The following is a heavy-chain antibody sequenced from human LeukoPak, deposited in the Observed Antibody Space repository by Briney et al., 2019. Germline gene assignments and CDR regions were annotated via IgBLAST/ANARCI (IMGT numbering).Heavy chain of an antibody. CDR3: ARSIVVVPAALPTPPKYGMDV. V-gene: IGHV1-8*01. J-gene: IGHJ6*02. CDR2: MNPNSGNT. Sequence: ASVNVSFTSSGYTFTIYDINWVRHAPAPGLEWMGWMNPNSGNTGYAQKFQGRVTMTRNTSISTAYMELSSLRSEDTAVYYCARSIVVVPAALPTPPKYGMDVWGQGTTVTVSS. D-gene: IGHD2-2*01. CDR1: GYTFTIYD.